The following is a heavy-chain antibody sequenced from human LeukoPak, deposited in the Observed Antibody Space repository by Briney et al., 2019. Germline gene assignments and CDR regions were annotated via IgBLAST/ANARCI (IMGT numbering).Heavy chain of an antibody. V-gene: IGHV3-23*01. CDR3: AKGEYYYDSSGHFDY. CDR1: GFTFSSYA. D-gene: IGHD3-22*01. J-gene: IGHJ4*02. Sequence: PGGSLRLSCAASGFTFSSYAMSWVRQAPGMGLEWVSAISGSGGSTYYADSVKGRFTISRDNSKNTLYLQMNSLRAEDTAVYYCAKGEYYYDSSGHFDYWGQGTLVTVSS. CDR2: ISGSGGST.